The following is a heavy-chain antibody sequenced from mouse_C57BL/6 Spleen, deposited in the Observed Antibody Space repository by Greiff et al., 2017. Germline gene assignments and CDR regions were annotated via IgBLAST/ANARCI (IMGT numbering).Heavy chain of an antibody. CDR1: GYSFPRSY. V-gene: IGHV1-66*01. Sequence: QVQLQQSGPELVKPGASVKLSCTASGYSFPRSYLHSVKQRPGLGLAWIGWVSPGSGNTQYHEKFKGKATLTADTSSSTAYMQLSSLTSEDSAVYYGAREGYSSYEDYWGKGTTLTGSS. J-gene: IGHJ2*01. CDR2: VSPGSGNT. D-gene: IGHD2-5*01. CDR3: AREGYSSYEDY.